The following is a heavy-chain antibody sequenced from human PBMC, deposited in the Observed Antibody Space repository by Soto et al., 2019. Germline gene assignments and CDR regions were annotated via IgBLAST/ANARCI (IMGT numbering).Heavy chain of an antibody. D-gene: IGHD6-13*01. J-gene: IGHJ4*02. Sequence: EVQLVESGGGLVKPGGSLRLSCAASGFIFSNVWMNWVRPAPGKGLEWVGRIKTNTDGGTTDYAAPVKGRFTISRDDSKNTLYLQMNSLKTEDTAVYYCTTIHPGGTAAAGPIDYWGQGTLVTVSS. CDR2: IKTNTDGGTT. CDR3: TTIHPGGTAAAGPIDY. V-gene: IGHV3-15*07. CDR1: GFIFSNVW.